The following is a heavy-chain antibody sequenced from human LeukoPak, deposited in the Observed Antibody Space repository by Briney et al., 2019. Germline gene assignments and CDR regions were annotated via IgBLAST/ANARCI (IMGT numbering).Heavy chain of an antibody. J-gene: IGHJ4*02. V-gene: IGHV1-69*13. Sequence: SVKVSCKASGGTFSSYAISWVRQAPGQGLEWMGGIIPIFGTANYAQKFQGRVTITADESTSTAYMELSSLRSEDTAVYYCASRGGYDLSGNEEIDYWGRGTLVTVSS. CDR1: GGTFSSYA. CDR3: ASRGGYDLSGNEEIDY. CDR2: IIPIFGTA. D-gene: IGHD5-12*01.